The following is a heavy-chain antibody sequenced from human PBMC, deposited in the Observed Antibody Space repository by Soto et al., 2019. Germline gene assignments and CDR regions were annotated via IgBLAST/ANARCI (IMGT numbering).Heavy chain of an antibody. D-gene: IGHD3-16*01. CDR3: AKAYFVWSSEQPYYFDY. V-gene: IGHV3-23*01. Sequence: GGSMRLSCAASGFTFSNYAMTWVSKSPGKGLEWVSGISGSGGGSYYADSVKGRFTISRDNSKSTLYLQMNSLRAEDTAVYYCAKAYFVWSSEQPYYFDYWGQGTLVTVSS. CDR1: GFTFSNYA. CDR2: ISGSGGGS. J-gene: IGHJ4*02.